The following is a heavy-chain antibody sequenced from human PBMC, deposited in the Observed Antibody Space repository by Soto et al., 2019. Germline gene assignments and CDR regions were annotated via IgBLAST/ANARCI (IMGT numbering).Heavy chain of an antibody. J-gene: IGHJ4*02. CDR3: TTDTLGVLIAAAGLVY. V-gene: IGHV3-15*01. Sequence: LRLSCAASGFTFSNAWMSWVRQAPGKGLEWVGRIKSKTDGGTTDYAAPVKGRFTISRDDSKNTLYLQMNSLKTEDTAVYYCTTDTLGVLIAAAGLVYWGQGTLVTVS. CDR2: IKSKTDGGTT. CDR1: GFTFSNAW. D-gene: IGHD6-13*01.